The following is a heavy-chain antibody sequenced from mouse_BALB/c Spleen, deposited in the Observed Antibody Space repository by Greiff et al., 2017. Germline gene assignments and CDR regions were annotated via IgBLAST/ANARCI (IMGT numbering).Heavy chain of an antibody. CDR2: IRLKSNNYAT. V-gene: IGHV6-6*02. D-gene: IGHD2-12*01. J-gene: IGHJ3*01. CDR1: GFTFSNYW. CDR3: RIYDGAY. Sequence: EVKLMESGGGLVQPGGSMKLSCVASGFTFSNYWMNWVRQSPEKGLEWVAEIRLKSNNYATHYAESVKGRFTISRDDSKSSVYLQMNNLRAEDTGIYYCRIYDGAYWGQGTLVTVSA.